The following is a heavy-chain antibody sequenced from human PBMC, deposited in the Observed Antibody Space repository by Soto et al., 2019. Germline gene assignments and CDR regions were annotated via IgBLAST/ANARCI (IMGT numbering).Heavy chain of an antibody. J-gene: IGHJ6*02. CDR2: IIPIFGSA. Sequence: SVKVSCKASGGTFSSYAISWVRQAPGQGLEWMGGIIPIFGSANYAQKFQGRVAITADESTSTAYMELSSLRSEDTAVYFCARHSSGWGGYYYGMDVWGQGTTVTVSS. D-gene: IGHD6-19*01. V-gene: IGHV1-69*13. CDR3: ARHSSGWGGYYYGMDV. CDR1: GGTFSSYA.